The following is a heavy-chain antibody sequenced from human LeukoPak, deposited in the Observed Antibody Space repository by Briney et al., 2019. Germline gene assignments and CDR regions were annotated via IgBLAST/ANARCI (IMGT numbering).Heavy chain of an antibody. CDR3: ARDRYGGEY. CDR2: IYYSGST. J-gene: IGHJ4*02. CDR1: GGSISSYY. D-gene: IGHD4-23*01. Sequence: SETLSLTCTVSGGSISSYYWSWIRQPPGKGLEWIGYIYYSGSTNYNPSLKSRVTISVDTSKNRFSLKLSSVTAADTAVYYCARDRYGGEYWGQGTLVTVSS. V-gene: IGHV4-59*01.